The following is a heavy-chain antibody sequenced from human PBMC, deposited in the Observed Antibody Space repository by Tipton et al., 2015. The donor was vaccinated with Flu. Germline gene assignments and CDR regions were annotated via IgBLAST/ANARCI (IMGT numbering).Heavy chain of an antibody. CDR2: IYYSGST. CDR3: ARDSGSGSYYH. CDR1: GGSISSSSYY. V-gene: IGHV4-39*07. D-gene: IGHD3-10*01. Sequence: TLSLTCTVSGGSISSSSYYWGWIRQPPGKGLEWIGSIYYSGSTYYNPSLKSRVTISVDTSKNQFSLKLSSVTAADTAVYYCARDSGSGSYYHRGQGTLVTVSS. J-gene: IGHJ4*02.